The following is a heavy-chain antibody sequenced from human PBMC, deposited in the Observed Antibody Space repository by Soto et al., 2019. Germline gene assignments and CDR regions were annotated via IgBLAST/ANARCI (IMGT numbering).Heavy chain of an antibody. CDR1: GFIFKXYW. D-gene: IGHD3-10*01. CDR3: TRGPRPISTGTGAY. V-gene: IGHV3-74*01. J-gene: IGHJ4*02. Sequence: GGSLRLSCAASGFIFKXYWMHWFGQTPGKGLGWISRIDNDGSYTDYADSVKGRVTISSDNVTHTIYLQMTNLSPEDSGLSYCTRGPRPISTGTGAYWGQGTQVTVSS. CDR2: IDNDGSYT.